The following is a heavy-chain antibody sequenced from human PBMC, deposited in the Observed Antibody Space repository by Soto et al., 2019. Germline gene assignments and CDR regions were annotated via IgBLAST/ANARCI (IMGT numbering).Heavy chain of an antibody. D-gene: IGHD3-16*02. Sequence: QVQLQESGPGLVKPSETLSLTCPVSGGSISSYYWSWIRQPPGKGLEWIGYIYYSGSTNYNPSLKSRVTIAVDTSKNQFSLELSSVTAAGTAVYYGARDALGELSVWFDPWGQGTLVTVSS. J-gene: IGHJ5*02. CDR1: GGSISSYY. CDR3: ARDALGELSVWFDP. V-gene: IGHV4-59*01. CDR2: IYYSGST.